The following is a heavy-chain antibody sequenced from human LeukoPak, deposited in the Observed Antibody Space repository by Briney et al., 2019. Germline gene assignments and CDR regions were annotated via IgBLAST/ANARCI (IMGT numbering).Heavy chain of an antibody. CDR1: GESFSGYY. D-gene: IGHD2-15*01. CDR3: ARTRCKSGARCREDIEY. J-gene: IGHJ4*02. CDR2: INHSGST. V-gene: IGHV4-34*01. Sequence: PSETLSLTRSVYGESFSGYYYNWIRQPPGKGLEWIGEINHSGSTNYKPSLKSRVTISVDTSKNQFSLKLSSVTAADTAVYYCARTRCKSGARCREDIEYWGQGTLVTVSS.